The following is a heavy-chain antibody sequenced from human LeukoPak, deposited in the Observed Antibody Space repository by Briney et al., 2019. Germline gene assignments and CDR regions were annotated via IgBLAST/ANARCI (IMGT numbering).Heavy chain of an antibody. CDR3: ARVIRPYKAFDP. D-gene: IGHD1-14*01. CDR2: MNPNSGNT. Sequence: ASVKVSCKASGYTFTSYDINWVRQATGQGLEWMGWMNPNSGNTGYAQKFQGRVTMTRNTSISTAYMELRSLRSDDTAVYYCARVIRPYKAFDPWGQGTLVTVSS. V-gene: IGHV1-8*01. CDR1: GYTFTSYD. J-gene: IGHJ5*02.